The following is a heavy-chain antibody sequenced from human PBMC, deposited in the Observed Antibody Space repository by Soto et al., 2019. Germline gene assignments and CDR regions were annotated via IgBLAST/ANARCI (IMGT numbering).Heavy chain of an antibody. Sequence: QVQLVQSGAEVKKPGASVKVSCKASGYTFTAYDLHWVRQAPGQGLEWMGWINPNSGATDYAQKFQGRVTMTRDTSITTAYMEISRLTSDDTAVFYCARSSGRFSDFDYWGQGTLLTVSS. V-gene: IGHV1-2*02. CDR2: INPNSGAT. CDR3: ARSSGRFSDFDY. CDR1: GYTFTAYD. J-gene: IGHJ4*02. D-gene: IGHD1-26*01.